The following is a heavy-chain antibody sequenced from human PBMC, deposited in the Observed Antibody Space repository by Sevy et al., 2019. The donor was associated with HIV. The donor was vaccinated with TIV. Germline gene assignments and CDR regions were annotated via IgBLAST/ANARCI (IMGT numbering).Heavy chain of an antibody. Sequence: GESLKISCKGSGYSLTSYWIGWVRQMPGQGLEWMGINYAGDSDTRYSPSFQGQVTISAVKYISSAYLQWSSLKASDTARYYCARFEGGYLVYWGQGTLVTVSS. CDR2: NYAGDSDT. D-gene: IGHD3-22*01. J-gene: IGHJ4*02. V-gene: IGHV5-51*01. CDR1: GYSLTSYW. CDR3: ARFEGGYLVY.